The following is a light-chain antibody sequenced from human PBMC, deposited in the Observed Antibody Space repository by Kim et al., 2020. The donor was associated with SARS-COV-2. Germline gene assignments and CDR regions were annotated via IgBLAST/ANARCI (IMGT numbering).Light chain of an antibody. CDR1: QSISSW. CDR2: KAS. V-gene: IGKV1-5*03. Sequence: DIQMTQSPSTLSASVGDRVTITCRASQSISSWLAWYQQKPGKAPKLLIYKASSLESGVPSRFSGSGSGTEFTLTISSLQPDDFATYYCQQYNSYPIYTFCQGTKLEIK. CDR3: QQYNSYPIYT. J-gene: IGKJ2*01.